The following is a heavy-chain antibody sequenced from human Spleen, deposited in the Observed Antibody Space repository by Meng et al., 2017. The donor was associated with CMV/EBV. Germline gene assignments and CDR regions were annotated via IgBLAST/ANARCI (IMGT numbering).Heavy chain of an antibody. D-gene: IGHD2-15*01. J-gene: IGHJ5*02. Sequence: SETLSLTCSVSGGSISSSSYYWGWIRQPPGKGLEWIGSLYQSGSTSYNPSLKSRVTISVDTSKNQFSLKLSSVTAADTAVYYCARNYCSSGGCFKYSDNWFDPWGQGTLVTVSS. CDR1: GGSISSSSYY. CDR3: ARNYCSSGGCFKYSDNWFDP. V-gene: IGHV4-39*07. CDR2: LYQSGST.